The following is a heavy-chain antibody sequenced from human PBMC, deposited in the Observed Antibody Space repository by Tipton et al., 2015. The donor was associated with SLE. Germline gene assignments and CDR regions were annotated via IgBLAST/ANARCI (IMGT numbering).Heavy chain of an antibody. V-gene: IGHV3-72*01. CDR3: ARLYDRDAFDI. D-gene: IGHD3-22*01. Sequence: SLRLSCAASGFTFSSYGMHWVRQAPGKGLEWVGRTRNKANSYTTEYAASVKGRFTISRDDSKNSLYLQINSLKTEDTAVYYCARLYDRDAFDIWGQGTMVTVSS. J-gene: IGHJ3*02. CDR1: GFTFSSYG. CDR2: TRNKANSYTT.